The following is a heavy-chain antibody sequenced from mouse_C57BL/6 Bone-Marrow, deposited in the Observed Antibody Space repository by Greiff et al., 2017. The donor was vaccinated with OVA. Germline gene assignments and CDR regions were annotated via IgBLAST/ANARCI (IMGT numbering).Heavy chain of an antibody. Sequence: QVQLQQPGAELVRPGSSVKLSCKASGYTFTSYWMHWVKQRPIQGLEWIGNIDPSDSETHYNQKFKDKATLTVDTSSSTAYMQLSSLTSEDSAVDYCAREDYGNYEAMDYWGQGTSGTVSS. CDR3: AREDYGNYEAMDY. CDR2: IDPSDSET. D-gene: IGHD2-1*01. CDR1: GYTFTSYW. V-gene: IGHV1-52*01. J-gene: IGHJ4*01.